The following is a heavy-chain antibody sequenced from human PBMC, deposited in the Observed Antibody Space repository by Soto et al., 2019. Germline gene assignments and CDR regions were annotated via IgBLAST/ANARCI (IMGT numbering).Heavy chain of an antibody. J-gene: IGHJ3*02. D-gene: IGHD6-19*01. CDR3: ARAMAVAVEFDI. V-gene: IGHV4-34*01. CDR2: INHSGST. CDR1: GGSFSGYY. Sequence: PSETLSLTCAVYGGSFSGYYWSWIRQPPGKGLEWIGEINHSGSTNYNPSLKSRVTISVDTSKNQFSLKLSSVTAADTAVYYCARAMAVAVEFDIWGPGTMVTVSS.